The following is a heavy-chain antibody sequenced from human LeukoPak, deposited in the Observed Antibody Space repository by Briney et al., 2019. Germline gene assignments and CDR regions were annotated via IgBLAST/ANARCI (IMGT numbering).Heavy chain of an antibody. CDR3: ARDVGDSYFDY. J-gene: IGHJ4*02. V-gene: IGHV3-30-3*01. CDR2: ISYDGSKK. CDR1: GFTFSSYW. D-gene: IGHD2-21*02. Sequence: GGSLRLSCAASGFTFSSYWMNWARQAPGKGLEWVAVISYDGSKKSYADSVKGRFTISRDNSKNTLYLQMNSLRAEDTAVYYCARDVGDSYFDYWGQGILVTVSS.